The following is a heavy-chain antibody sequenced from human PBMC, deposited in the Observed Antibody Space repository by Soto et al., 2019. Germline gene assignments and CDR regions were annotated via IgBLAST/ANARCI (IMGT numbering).Heavy chain of an antibody. CDR3: ASHFSNFRYYYDAIAV. CDR2: IYPGDSDT. CDR1: GYTFTDYW. D-gene: IGHD2-2*01. Sequence: GESLKISCKGSGYTFTDYWIGWVRQLPGKGLEWMGIIYPGDSDTRYSPSFQGHVTITVDKSTNTAYLQWNTLRASDTAMYYCASHFSNFRYYYDAIAVSGQRTRVSVAS. J-gene: IGHJ6*02. V-gene: IGHV5-51*01.